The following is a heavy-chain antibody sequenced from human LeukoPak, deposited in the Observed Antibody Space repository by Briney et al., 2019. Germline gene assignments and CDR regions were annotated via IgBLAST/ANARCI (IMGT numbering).Heavy chain of an antibody. Sequence: SVKVSCKASGGTFSSYAISWVRQAPGQGLEWMGGIIPIFGTANYAQKFQGRVTITADESTSTAYMELSSLRSEDTAVYYCARAMDIVVVPAAMDYYYYYMDVWGKGTTVTVSS. J-gene: IGHJ6*03. CDR3: ARAMDIVVVPAAMDYYYYYMDV. CDR2: IIPIFGTA. CDR1: GGTFSSYA. V-gene: IGHV1-69*13. D-gene: IGHD2-2*03.